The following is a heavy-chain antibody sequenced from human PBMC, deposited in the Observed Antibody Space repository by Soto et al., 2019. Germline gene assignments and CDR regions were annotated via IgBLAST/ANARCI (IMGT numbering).Heavy chain of an antibody. Sequence: QVQLVQSGAEVKKPGSSVKVSCKASGGTFSSYAISWVRQAPGQGLEWMGGIIPIFGTANYAQKFQGRVTITADESTSTAYMELSSLRSEDTAVYYCARSVSFRYQLLKRGMDVWGQGTTVTVS. V-gene: IGHV1-69*01. CDR3: ARSVSFRYQLLKRGMDV. CDR2: IIPIFGTA. CDR1: GGTFSSYA. D-gene: IGHD2-2*01. J-gene: IGHJ6*02.